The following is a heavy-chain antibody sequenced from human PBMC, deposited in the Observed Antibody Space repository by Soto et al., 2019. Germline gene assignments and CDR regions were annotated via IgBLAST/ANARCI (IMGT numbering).Heavy chain of an antibody. CDR2: IYWDDDK. CDR3: PHSRGFGELAFDH. J-gene: IGHJ4*02. V-gene: IGHV2-5*02. Sequence: SGPTLVNPTQTLTLTCTFSGFSLSTARASVGWLRQPPGKALEWLALIYWDDDKRYSPSLKSRLTITKDTSTNQVVLTLSNMDPVDTATYYCPHSRGFGELAFDHWGQGTQVTGS. CDR1: GFSLSTARAS. D-gene: IGHD3-10*01.